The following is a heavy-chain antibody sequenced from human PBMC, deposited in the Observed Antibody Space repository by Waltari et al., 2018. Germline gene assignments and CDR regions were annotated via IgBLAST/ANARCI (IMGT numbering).Heavy chain of an antibody. V-gene: IGHV4-38-2*01. Sequence: QVQLQESGPGLVKPSETLSLTCAVSGYSISSGYYWGWIRQPPGKGLEWIGSIYHSGSTYYNPSLKRRVTISVDTSKNQFSLKLSSVTAADTAVYYCARHQIAVAVFFDYWGQGTLVTVSS. J-gene: IGHJ4*02. D-gene: IGHD6-19*01. CDR1: GYSISSGYY. CDR2: IYHSGST. CDR3: ARHQIAVAVFFDY.